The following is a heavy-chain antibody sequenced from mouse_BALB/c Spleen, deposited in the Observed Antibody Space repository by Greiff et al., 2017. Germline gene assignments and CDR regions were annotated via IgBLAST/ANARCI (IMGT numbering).Heavy chain of an antibody. CDR2: ISSGGSYT. CDR1: GFTFSSYG. Sequence: EVKLVESGGDLVKPGGSLKLSCAASGFTFSSYGMSWVRQTPDKRLEWVATISSGGSYTYYPDSVKGRFTISRDNAKNTLYLQMSSLKSEDTAMYYCARHKGGVWGAGTTVTVSS. V-gene: IGHV5-6*01. CDR3: ARHKGGV. J-gene: IGHJ1*01.